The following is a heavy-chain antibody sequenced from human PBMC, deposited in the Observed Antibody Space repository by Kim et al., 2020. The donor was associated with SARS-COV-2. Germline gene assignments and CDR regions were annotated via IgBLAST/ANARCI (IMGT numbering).Heavy chain of an antibody. CDR3: AGMIKTWYDY. D-gene: IGHD6-13*01. Sequence: GESLKISCKGSGYLFSNYWIGWVRQMPGKGLEWMGNIYPDDSDTRYSPSFEGQVTISVDKSINTAYLQWSSLKASDTAMYFCAGMIKTWYDYWGQGTLVTVSS. J-gene: IGHJ4*02. CDR1: GYLFSNYW. V-gene: IGHV5-51*01. CDR2: IYPDDSDT.